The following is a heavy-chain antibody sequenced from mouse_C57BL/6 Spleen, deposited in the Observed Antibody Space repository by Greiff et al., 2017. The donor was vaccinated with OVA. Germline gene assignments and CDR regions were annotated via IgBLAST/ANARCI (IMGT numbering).Heavy chain of an antibody. Sequence: QVQLMESGAELVKPGASVKLSCTASGYAFSSYWMNWVKQRPGKGLEWIGQLCPGDGDTNYNGKFKGQATLTADKSSSTAYMQLSSLTSEDSAVYFCARYAYYDYDDGDYWGQGTTLTVSS. CDR2: LCPGDGDT. CDR1: GYAFSSYW. J-gene: IGHJ2*01. CDR3: ARYAYYDYDDGDY. D-gene: IGHD2-4*01. V-gene: IGHV1-80*01.